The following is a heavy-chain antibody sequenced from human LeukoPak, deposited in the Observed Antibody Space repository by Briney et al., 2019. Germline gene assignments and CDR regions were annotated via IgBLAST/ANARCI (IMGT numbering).Heavy chain of an antibody. J-gene: IGHJ4*02. D-gene: IGHD3-3*01. V-gene: IGHV3-23*01. CDR3: AKDAYYDFWSGFGY. Sequence: GGSLRLSCAASGFTFSSSAMSWVRQVPGKGLEWVSGISASGGSTSYADSVKGRCTISRDNSKNTLYLQMNSLRAEDTAVYYCAKDAYYDFWSGFGYWGQGTLVTVSS. CDR1: GFTFSSSA. CDR2: ISASGGST.